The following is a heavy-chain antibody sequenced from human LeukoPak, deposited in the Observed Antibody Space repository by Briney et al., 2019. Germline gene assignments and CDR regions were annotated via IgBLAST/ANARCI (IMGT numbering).Heavy chain of an antibody. Sequence: ASVKVSCKACEYTFTSYYMHWVRQDPGQGLEWMGLISPSGGSTSYAQKFQGRVTMTRDMSTSTVYMELSSLRSEDTAVYYCAVGSRSLSAFDIWGQGTMVTVSS. CDR2: ISPSGGST. V-gene: IGHV1-46*01. J-gene: IGHJ3*02. D-gene: IGHD3-10*01. CDR3: AVGSRSLSAFDI. CDR1: EYTFTSYY.